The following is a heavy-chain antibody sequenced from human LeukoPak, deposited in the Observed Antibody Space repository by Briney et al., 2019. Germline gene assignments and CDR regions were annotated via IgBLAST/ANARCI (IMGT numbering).Heavy chain of an antibody. CDR2: IKQDGSEK. D-gene: IGHD2-15*01. J-gene: IGHJ3*02. V-gene: IGHV3-7*01. CDR1: GFTFSSYW. CDR3: AKRSGLFRGAFDI. Sequence: GGSLRLSCAASGFTFSSYWMSWVRQAPGKGLEWVANIKQDGSEKYYVDSVKGRFTISRDNAKNSLYLQMNSLRAEDTAVYYCAKRSGLFRGAFDIWGQGTMVTVSS.